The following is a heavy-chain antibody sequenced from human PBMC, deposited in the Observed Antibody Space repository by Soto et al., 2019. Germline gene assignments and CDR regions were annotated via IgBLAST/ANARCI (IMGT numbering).Heavy chain of an antibody. Sequence: GGSLRLSCAASGFTFCSYSMNWVRQAPGKGLEWVSYISSSSSTIYYADSVKGRFTISRDNAKNSLYLQMNSLRDEDTAVYYCARDGLYCSSTSCYHNWFDPWGQGTLVTDSS. CDR3: ARDGLYCSSTSCYHNWFDP. V-gene: IGHV3-48*02. D-gene: IGHD2-2*01. CDR1: GFTFCSYS. CDR2: ISSSSSTI. J-gene: IGHJ5*02.